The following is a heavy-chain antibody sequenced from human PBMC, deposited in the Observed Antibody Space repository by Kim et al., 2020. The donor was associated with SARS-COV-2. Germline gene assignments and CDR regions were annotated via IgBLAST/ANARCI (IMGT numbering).Heavy chain of an antibody. J-gene: IGHJ6*02. Sequence: GGSLRLSCAASGFTFDDYAMHWVRQAPGKGLEWVSLISWDGGSTYYADSVKGRFTISRDNSKNSLYLQMNSLRAEDTALYYCAKYLKQGLLWFGELWGGMDVWGQGTTVTVSS. CDR2: ISWDGGST. V-gene: IGHV3-43D*03. D-gene: IGHD3-10*01. CDR1: GFTFDDYA. CDR3: AKYLKQGLLWFGELWGGMDV.